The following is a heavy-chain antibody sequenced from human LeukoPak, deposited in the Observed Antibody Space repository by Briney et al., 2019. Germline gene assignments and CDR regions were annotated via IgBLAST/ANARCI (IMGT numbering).Heavy chain of an antibody. D-gene: IGHD3-10*01. J-gene: IGHJ4*02. CDR3: AREQFSGGFDY. CDR2: IYTTGST. V-gene: IGHV4-61*02. Sequence: SETLSLTCTVSGGSISSSSYYWSWTRQPAGKGLEWIGRIYTTGSTNYNPSLKSRVIISVDTSKSQFSLKLRSVTAADTAVYYCAREQFSGGFDYWGQGTLVTVSS. CDR1: GGSISSSSYY.